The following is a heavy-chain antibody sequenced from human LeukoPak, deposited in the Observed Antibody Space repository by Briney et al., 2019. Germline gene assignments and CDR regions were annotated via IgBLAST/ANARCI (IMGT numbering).Heavy chain of an antibody. CDR2: FDPEDGET. CDR3: ATDLRYSSGWEFDY. V-gene: IGHV1-24*01. Sequence: ASVKVSCKASGGTFSSYAISWVRQAPGQGLEWMGGFDPEDGETIYAQKFQGRVTMTEDTSTDTAYMELSSLRSEDTAVYYCATDLRYSSGWEFDYWGQGTLVTVSS. CDR1: GGTFSSYA. D-gene: IGHD6-19*01. J-gene: IGHJ4*02.